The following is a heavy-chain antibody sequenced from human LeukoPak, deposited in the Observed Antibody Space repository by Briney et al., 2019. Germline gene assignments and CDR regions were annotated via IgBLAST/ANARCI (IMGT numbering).Heavy chain of an antibody. V-gene: IGHV3-53*01. CDR2: LYGDGNT. CDR1: GFTVITND. J-gene: IGHJ4*02. Sequence: GGSLRFSCAASGFTVITNDMTWVRQAPGKGLEWVSVLYGDGNTKYADSVQGRFTISRDNSKNTLYLEMNSLSPDDTAVYYCARGVEPLAANTLAYWGQGTLVTVSS. D-gene: IGHD1-14*01. CDR3: ARGVEPLAANTLAY.